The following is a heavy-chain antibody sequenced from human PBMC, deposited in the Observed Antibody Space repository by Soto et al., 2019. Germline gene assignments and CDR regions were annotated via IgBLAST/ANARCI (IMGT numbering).Heavy chain of an antibody. CDR3: ALVTMVQGETRVGEFDP. D-gene: IGHD3-10*01. J-gene: IGHJ5*02. CDR2: IYYSGST. CDR1: GCSISSGGYY. Sequence: PSETLSLTCTVSGCSISSGGYYWSWIRQHPGKGLEWIGYIYYSGSTYYNPSLKSRVTISVDTSKNQFSLKLSSVTAADTAVYYCALVTMVQGETRVGEFDPWGQGTLVTVSS. V-gene: IGHV4-31*03.